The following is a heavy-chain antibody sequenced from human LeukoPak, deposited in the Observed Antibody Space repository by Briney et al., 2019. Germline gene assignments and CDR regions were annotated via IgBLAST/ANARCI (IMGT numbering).Heavy chain of an antibody. CDR2: IESKTDGGTT. CDR1: GFTFSNAW. J-gene: IGHJ6*02. Sequence: PGGSLRLSCVASGFTFSNAWMNWVRQAPGKGLEWVGRIESKTDGGTTHYAAPVKGRFTISRDDSKNTLYLQMNSLKTEDTAVYYCTTLSIIVVNWGQGTTVTVSS. CDR3: TTLSIIVVN. D-gene: IGHD3-22*01. V-gene: IGHV3-15*04.